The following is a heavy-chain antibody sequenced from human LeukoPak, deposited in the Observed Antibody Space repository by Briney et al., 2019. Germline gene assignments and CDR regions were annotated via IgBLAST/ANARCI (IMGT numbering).Heavy chain of an antibody. CDR1: GFTFSSYG. CDR3: AKDYVVATSTHIV. V-gene: IGHV3-30*18. D-gene: IGHD5-12*01. Sequence: GGSLRLSCAASGFTFSSYGMHWVRQAPGKGLEWVAVISYDGSNKYYADSVKGRFTISRDNSKNTLYLQMNSLRAEDTAVYYCAKDYVVATSTHIVWGQGTLVTVSP. J-gene: IGHJ4*02. CDR2: ISYDGSNK.